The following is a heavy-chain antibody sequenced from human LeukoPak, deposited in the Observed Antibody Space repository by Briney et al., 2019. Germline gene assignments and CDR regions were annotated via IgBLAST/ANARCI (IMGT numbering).Heavy chain of an antibody. CDR1: GGSFSGYY. CDR3: SFNLGSGSYAFDI. D-gene: IGHD3-10*01. CDR2: INHSGST. J-gene: IGHJ3*02. V-gene: IGHV4-34*01. Sequence: PSETLSLTCAVYGGSFSGYYWSWIRQPPGKGLEWIGEINHSGSTNYNPSLKSRVTISVDTSKNQFSLKLSSVTAADTAVYYCSFNLGSGSYAFDIWGQGTMVTVSS.